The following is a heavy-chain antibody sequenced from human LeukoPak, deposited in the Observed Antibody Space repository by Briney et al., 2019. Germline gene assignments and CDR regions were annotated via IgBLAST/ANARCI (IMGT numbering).Heavy chain of an antibody. CDR1: GFTFDGYG. V-gene: IGHV3-20*04. CDR2: INWNGGST. CDR3: ARARSTGYYVADY. D-gene: IGHD3-9*01. Sequence: PGGSLRLSCAASGFTFDGYGMSWVRQAPGKGMQWVSGINWNGGSTGYADSVKGRFTISRDNAKNSLYLRMNSLRAEDTALYYCARARSTGYYVADYWGQGTLVTVSS. J-gene: IGHJ4*02.